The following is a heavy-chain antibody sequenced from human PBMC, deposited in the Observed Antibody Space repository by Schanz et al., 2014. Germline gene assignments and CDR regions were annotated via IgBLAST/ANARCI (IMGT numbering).Heavy chain of an antibody. CDR1: GYTFTSYG. D-gene: IGHD3-3*01. Sequence: QVQLVQSGAEVKKPGASVKVSCKASGYTFTSYGISWVRQAPGQGLEWMGWISAYNGNTRYPQKLQGRVTMTTDTSTSTVYMALTDLRSDDTAVYYCARDRRFFDRDDLYYFDYWGQGTLVTVSS. CDR2: ISAYNGNT. V-gene: IGHV1-18*01. CDR3: ARDRRFFDRDDLYYFDY. J-gene: IGHJ4*02.